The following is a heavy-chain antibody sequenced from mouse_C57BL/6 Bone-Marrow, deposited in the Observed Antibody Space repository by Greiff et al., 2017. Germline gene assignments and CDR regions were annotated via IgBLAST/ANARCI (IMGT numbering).Heavy chain of an antibody. J-gene: IGHJ4*01. Sequence: VQLQQSGAELVRPGASVKLSCTASGFNIKDDYMHWVKQRPDQGLEWIGWIDPENGDTEYASKFQGKVTITADTASNTPYLLLRSLTSEDTAMYYCTTGQLDRDYAMDYWGQGTSVTVSS. CDR3: TTGQLDRDYAMDY. CDR2: IDPENGDT. V-gene: IGHV14-4*01. CDR1: GFNIKDDY. D-gene: IGHD3-3*01.